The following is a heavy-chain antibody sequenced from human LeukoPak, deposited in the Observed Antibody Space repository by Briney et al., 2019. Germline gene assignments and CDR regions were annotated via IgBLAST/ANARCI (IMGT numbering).Heavy chain of an antibody. CDR1: GFTFSSYA. CDR2: ISGSGGST. V-gene: IGHV3-23*01. Sequence: PGGSLRLSCAASGFTFSSYAMSWVRQAPGKGLEWVSAISGSGGSTYYADSVKGRFTISRDNSKNTLYLQMNSLRAEDTAVYYCAREGGDIVVVPAAGWFDPWGQGTLVTVSS. J-gene: IGHJ5*02. D-gene: IGHD2-2*01. CDR3: AREGGDIVVVPAAGWFDP.